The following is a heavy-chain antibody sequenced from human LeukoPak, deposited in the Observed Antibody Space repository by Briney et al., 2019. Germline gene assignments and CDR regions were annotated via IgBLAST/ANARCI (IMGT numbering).Heavy chain of an antibody. D-gene: IGHD3-10*01. J-gene: IGHJ6*03. CDR2: ISYHGSDK. CDR3: AREGWFGDYYYYYMDV. CDR1: GFTFSSYA. Sequence: HPGGSLRLSCAASGFTFSSYAMHWVRQAPGKGLDWVAVISYHGSDKYYADSVRGRFTISRDNSKNTLYLEMNSLRTEDTAVYYCAREGWFGDYYYYYMDVWGKGTTVTVSS. V-gene: IGHV3-30*03.